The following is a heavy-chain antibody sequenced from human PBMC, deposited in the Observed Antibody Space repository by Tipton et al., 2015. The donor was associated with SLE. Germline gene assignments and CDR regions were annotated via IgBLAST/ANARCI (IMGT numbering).Heavy chain of an antibody. CDR1: GGPIRIRGYY. CDR2: IHYSGTT. J-gene: IGHJ5*02. Sequence: TLSLTCIVSGGPIRIRGYYWGWVRQPPGKGLEWIGYIHYSGTTYYNPSLKSRVSISLDTSKNQFSLTLNSVTAADTAVYYCALKKATWFDPWGQGTLVTVSS. V-gene: IGHV4-30-4*08. CDR3: ALKKATWFDP.